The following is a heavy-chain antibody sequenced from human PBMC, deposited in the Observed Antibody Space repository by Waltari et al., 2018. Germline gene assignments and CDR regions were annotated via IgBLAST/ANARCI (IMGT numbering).Heavy chain of an antibody. CDR3: ARDRDDYGDYANRNHYYYMDV. J-gene: IGHJ6*03. CDR1: GFTFSSYW. CDR2: IKQDGREK. Sequence: EVQLVESGGGLVQPGGSLRLSCAASGFTFSSYWMSWVRQAPGKGLEWVANIKQDGREKYYVDSGKGRFTISRDNAKNSLYLQMNSLRAEDTAVYYCARDRDDYGDYANRNHYYYMDVWGKGTTVTVSS. D-gene: IGHD4-17*01. V-gene: IGHV3-7*01.